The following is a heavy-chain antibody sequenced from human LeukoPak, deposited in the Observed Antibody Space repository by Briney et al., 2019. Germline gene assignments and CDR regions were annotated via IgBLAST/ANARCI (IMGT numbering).Heavy chain of an antibody. CDR1: GFTFSSYG. V-gene: IGHV3-30*18. CDR3: AKTDKGRRAAAGRVC. J-gene: IGHJ4*02. D-gene: IGHD6-13*01. Sequence: GGSLRLSCAASGFTFSSYGMHWVRQAPGKGLEWVAVISYDGSNKYYADSVKGRFTISRDNSKNTLYLQMNSLRAEDTAVYYCAKTDKGRRAAAGRVCWGQGTLVTVSS. CDR2: ISYDGSNK.